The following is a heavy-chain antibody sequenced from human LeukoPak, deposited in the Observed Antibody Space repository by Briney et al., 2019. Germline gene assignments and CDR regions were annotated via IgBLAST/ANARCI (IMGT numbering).Heavy chain of an antibody. CDR1: GFTFDDYA. Sequence: GGSLRLSCAASGFTFDDYAMHWVRQAPGKGLEWVSGISWNSGSIGYADPVKGRFTISRDNAKNSLYLQMNSLRAEDTALYYCAKDIFGLLEYLAPAGFDYWGQGTLVTVSS. V-gene: IGHV3-9*01. CDR2: ISWNSGSI. CDR3: AKDIFGLLEYLAPAGFDY. J-gene: IGHJ4*02. D-gene: IGHD3/OR15-3a*01.